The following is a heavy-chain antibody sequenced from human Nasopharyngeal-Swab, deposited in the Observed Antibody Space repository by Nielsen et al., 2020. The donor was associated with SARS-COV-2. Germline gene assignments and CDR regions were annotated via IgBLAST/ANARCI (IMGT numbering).Heavy chain of an antibody. CDR1: GGSISSGSYY. D-gene: IGHD6-19*01. CDR3: ARAPAQGSGWYYFDY. J-gene: IGHJ4*02. V-gene: IGHV4-61*02. Sequence: SETLSLTCTVSGGSISSGSYYWSGIRQPAGKGLEWIGRIYTSGSTNYNPSLKSRDTISVDTSKNQITLKLSSVTAADTAVYYCARAPAQGSGWYYFDYWGQGTLVTVSS. CDR2: IYTSGST.